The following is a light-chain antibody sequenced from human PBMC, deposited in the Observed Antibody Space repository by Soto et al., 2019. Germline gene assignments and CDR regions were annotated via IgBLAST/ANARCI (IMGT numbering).Light chain of an antibody. V-gene: IGKV1-27*01. Sequence: DIQMTQSPSSLSASVGDRVTITCRASEDISNYLAWYQQKPGKVPKALIYAASTLQSGVPSRFSGSGSGTDFTLAISSLQPEDVATYYCHKYNSAPFTFGPGTKVDIK. CDR1: EDISNY. J-gene: IGKJ3*01. CDR3: HKYNSAPFT. CDR2: AAS.